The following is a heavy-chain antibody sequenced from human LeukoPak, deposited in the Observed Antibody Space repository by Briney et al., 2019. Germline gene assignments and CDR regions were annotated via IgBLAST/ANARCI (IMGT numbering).Heavy chain of an antibody. Sequence: PGRSLRLSCAASGFTFSSYAMSGVRRAPGKGLEWVSAISGSGGSTYYADSVKGRFTISRDNSKNTLYLQMNSLRAEDTAVYYCAKDYYDSSGYPDAFDIWGQGTMVTVSS. CDR2: ISGSGGST. J-gene: IGHJ3*02. CDR3: AKDYYDSSGYPDAFDI. D-gene: IGHD3-22*01. V-gene: IGHV3-23*01. CDR1: GFTFSSYA.